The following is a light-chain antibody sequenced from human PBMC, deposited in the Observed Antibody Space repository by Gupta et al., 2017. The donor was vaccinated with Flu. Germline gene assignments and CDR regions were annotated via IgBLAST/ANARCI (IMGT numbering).Light chain of an antibody. J-gene: IGKJ3*01. V-gene: IGKV1-33*01. CDR3: QQFNNCPHMT. CDR2: GTS. Sequence: DRVAITCQASEDISNNVNWYQQKPGKAPRLLIYGTSTLDRGVPARFSGSGSGLVFTLTINSLQAEDTATYFCQQFNNCPHMTFGPGTKVEI. CDR1: EDISNN.